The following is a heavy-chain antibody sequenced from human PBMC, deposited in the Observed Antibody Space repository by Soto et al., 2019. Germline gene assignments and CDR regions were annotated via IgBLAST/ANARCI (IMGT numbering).Heavy chain of an antibody. CDR3: AREHSNSWRFDY. CDR1: GYTFTSYD. V-gene: IGHV1-8*01. D-gene: IGHD6-13*01. J-gene: IGHJ4*02. CDR2: MNPNSGNT. Sequence: QVQLVQSGAEVKKPGASVKVSCKASGYTFTSYDINWVRQATGQGLEWMGWMNPNSGNTGYAQKFQGRVTMTRNTSISTAYMALSILRSEDTAVYSCAREHSNSWRFDYWGQGTLVTVSS.